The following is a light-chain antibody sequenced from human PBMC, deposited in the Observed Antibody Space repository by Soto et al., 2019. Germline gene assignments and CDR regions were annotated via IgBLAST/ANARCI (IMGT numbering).Light chain of an antibody. CDR1: SSDVGGYNY. CDR2: EVN. V-gene: IGLV2-8*01. CDR3: RSYAGSSNV. Sequence: QSVLTQPPSASGSPGQSVAISCTGTSSDVGGYNYVSWYQQHPGKAPKLMIYEVNKRPSGVPDRFSGSKSGNTASLTVSGLQAEDDADYYSRSYAGSSNVFGPGTKVTVL. J-gene: IGLJ1*01.